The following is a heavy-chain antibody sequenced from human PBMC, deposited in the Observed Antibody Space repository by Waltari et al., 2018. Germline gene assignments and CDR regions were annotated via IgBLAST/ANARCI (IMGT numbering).Heavy chain of an antibody. V-gene: IGHV3-23*03. CDR2: IVHGGGDK. Sequence: EVQLVESGGGLVQPGGSLRLSCAASGVTVSSYAMSWVRQAPVKGLELVSIVHGGGDKDYADYVRGRFIIARDNSKNMLYLQMNSLRPEDTAVYYCAKGFDRASFDSWGQGALVTVSS. J-gene: IGHJ4*02. CDR1: GVTVSSYA. D-gene: IGHD3-22*01. CDR3: AKGFDRASFDS.